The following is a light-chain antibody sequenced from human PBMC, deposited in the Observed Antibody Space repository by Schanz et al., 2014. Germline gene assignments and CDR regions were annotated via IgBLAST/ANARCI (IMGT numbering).Light chain of an antibody. J-gene: IGKJ1*01. CDR1: EDVSSW. Sequence: DIQMTQSPSSVSASVGDRVTITCRASEDVSSWLAWYQQKPGEAPKLLISAASTLQSGVPSRFSGSGSGTDFTLTISSLQPEDFATYCCQQSYSTPWTFGQGTKVEIK. CDR3: QQSYSTPWT. CDR2: AAS. V-gene: IGKV1-12*01.